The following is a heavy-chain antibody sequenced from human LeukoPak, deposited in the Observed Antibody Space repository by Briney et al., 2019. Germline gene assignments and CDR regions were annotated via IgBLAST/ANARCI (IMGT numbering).Heavy chain of an antibody. CDR3: ARESSVGAHKAFDY. CDR2: INSDGSST. Sequence: PGGSLRLSCAASGFTFSSYWMDWVRQAPGKGLVWVSRINSDGSSTSYADSVKGRFTISRDNAKNTLYLQMNSLRAEDTAVYYCARESSVGAHKAFDYWGQGTLVTVSS. V-gene: IGHV3-74*01. D-gene: IGHD1-26*01. CDR1: GFTFSSYW. J-gene: IGHJ4*02.